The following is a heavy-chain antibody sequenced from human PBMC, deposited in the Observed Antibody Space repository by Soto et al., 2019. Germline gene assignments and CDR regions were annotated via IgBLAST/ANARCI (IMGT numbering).Heavy chain of an antibody. CDR3: ATVGYFRRDGYNLFTWFDP. V-gene: IGHV1-69*06. D-gene: IGHD5-12*01. CDR2: IIPIFGTA. Sequence: SVKVSCKASGGTFSSYAISWVRQAPGQGLEWMGGIIPIFGTANYAQKFQGRVTITADKSTSTAYMELSSLRSEDTAVYYCATVGYFRRDGYNLFTWFDPWGQGTLVTVSS. CDR1: GGTFSSYA. J-gene: IGHJ5*02.